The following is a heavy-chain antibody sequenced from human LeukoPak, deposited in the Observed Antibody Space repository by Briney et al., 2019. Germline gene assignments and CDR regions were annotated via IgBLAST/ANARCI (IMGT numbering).Heavy chain of an antibody. J-gene: IGHJ4*02. CDR3: AKGPLRGTAAAIDY. V-gene: IGHV3-43*01. D-gene: IGHD2-2*01. Sequence: GGSLRLSCATSGFNFHRYTIHWVRQAPGKGLEWVSLAGWAGGTTYYSDSVRGRFTISRDISTDTLWLQMDSLRTEDTAVYYCAKGPLRGTAAAIDYWGQGTLVTVSS. CDR2: AGWAGGTT. CDR1: GFNFHRYT.